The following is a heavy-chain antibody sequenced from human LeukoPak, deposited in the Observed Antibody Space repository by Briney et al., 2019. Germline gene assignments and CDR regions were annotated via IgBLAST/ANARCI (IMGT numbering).Heavy chain of an antibody. Sequence: SETLSLICAVSWGSLSSGGYSWSWIRQPPGTGLEWIGYIYHSGSTYYNPSLKSRVNISVDRSKNQFSLKLRSVTAADTAVYYCATGVRGVIPFDPWGQGTLVIVSS. D-gene: IGHD3-10*01. V-gene: IGHV4-30-2*01. J-gene: IGHJ5*02. CDR3: ATGVRGVIPFDP. CDR2: IYHSGST. CDR1: WGSLSSGGYS.